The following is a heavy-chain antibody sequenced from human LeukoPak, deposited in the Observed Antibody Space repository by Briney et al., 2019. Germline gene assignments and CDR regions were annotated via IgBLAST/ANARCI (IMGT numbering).Heavy chain of an antibody. CDR1: GYSISSGYY. CDR2: IYHSGST. CDR3: ARHPDGYSSSWYSSP. J-gene: IGHJ5*02. V-gene: IGHV4-38-2*01. D-gene: IGHD6-13*01. Sequence: SETLSLTCAVSGYSISSGYYWGWIRQPPGKGLEWIGSIYHSGSTYYNPSLKSRVTISVGTSKNQFSLMLSSVTAADTAVYYCARHPDGYSSSWYSSPWGQGTLVTVSS.